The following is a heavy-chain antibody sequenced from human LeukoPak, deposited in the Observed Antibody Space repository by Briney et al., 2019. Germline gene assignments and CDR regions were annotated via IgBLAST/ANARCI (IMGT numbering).Heavy chain of an antibody. D-gene: IGHD1-1*01. CDR3: ERGQYNKQLKYFQH. CDR2: INHSGST. Sequence: SETLSLTXAVYGGSFSGYYWSWICQPPGKGLEWIGEINHSGSTNYNPSLKSRVTISVDTSKNQFSLKLSSVTAADTAVYYCERGQYNKQLKYFQHWGQGTLVTVSS. J-gene: IGHJ1*01. CDR1: GGSFSGYY. V-gene: IGHV4-34*01.